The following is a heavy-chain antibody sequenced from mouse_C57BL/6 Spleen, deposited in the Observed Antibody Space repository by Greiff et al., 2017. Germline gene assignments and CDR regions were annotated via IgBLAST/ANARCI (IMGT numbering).Heavy chain of an antibody. J-gene: IGHJ2*01. D-gene: IGHD2-1*01. CDR3: ARYGNYEDYFDD. Sequence: VHLVESGAELVKPGASVKISCKASGYAFSSYWMNWVKQRPGKGLERIGQIYPGDGDTNYNGKFRGKATLTADKSSSTAYLQLSSMTSEDSAVYLCARYGNYEDYFDDWGQGTTLTVSS. CDR2: IYPGDGDT. CDR1: GYAFSSYW. V-gene: IGHV1-80*01.